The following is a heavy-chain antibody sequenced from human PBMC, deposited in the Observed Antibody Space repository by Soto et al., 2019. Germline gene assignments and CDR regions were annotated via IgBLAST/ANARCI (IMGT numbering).Heavy chain of an antibody. D-gene: IGHD2-15*01. CDR1: GFTFSNAW. V-gene: IGHV3-15*01. CDR3: TTEPGYCSGGSCPDC. J-gene: IGHJ4*02. CDR2: IKSKTDGGTT. Sequence: EVQLVESGGGLVKPGGSLRLSCAASGFTFSNAWMSWVRQAPGKGLECVGRIKSKTDGGTTDYAAPVKGRFTISRDDSKTTLYLQMNSLKTEDTAVYYCTTEPGYCSGGSCPDCWGQGTLVTVSS.